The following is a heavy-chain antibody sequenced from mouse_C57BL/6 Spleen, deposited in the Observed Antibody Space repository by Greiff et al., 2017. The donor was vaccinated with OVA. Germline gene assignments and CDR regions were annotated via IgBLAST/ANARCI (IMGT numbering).Heavy chain of an antibody. CDR2: IRSKSNNYAT. CDR1: GFSFNTYA. D-gene: IGHD2-5*01. V-gene: IGHV10-1*01. J-gene: IGHJ3*01. CDR3: VRVYSNYGPWFAY. Sequence: DVQLVESGGGLVQPKGSLKLSCAASGFSFNTYAMNWVRQAPGKGLEWVARIRSKSNNYATYYADSVKDRFTISRDDSESMLYLQMNNLKTEDTAMYYCVRVYSNYGPWFAYWGQGTLVTVSA.